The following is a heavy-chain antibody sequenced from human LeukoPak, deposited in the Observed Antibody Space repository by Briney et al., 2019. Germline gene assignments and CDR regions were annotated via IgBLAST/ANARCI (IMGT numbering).Heavy chain of an antibody. V-gene: IGHV4-59*01. D-gene: IGHD3-3*01. CDR3: ARGKRRGYYLSHFDY. CDR1: GGSISSYY. Sequence: PSETVSLTCTVSGGSISSYYWSWIRQPPGKGLEWMGYIYYSGSTNYNPSLKSRVTISVDTSKNQFSLKLSSVTAADTAVYYCARGKRRGYYLSHFDYWGQGTLVTVSS. CDR2: IYYSGST. J-gene: IGHJ4*02.